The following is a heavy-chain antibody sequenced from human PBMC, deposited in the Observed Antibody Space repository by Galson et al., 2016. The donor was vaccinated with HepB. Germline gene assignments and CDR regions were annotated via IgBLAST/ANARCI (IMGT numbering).Heavy chain of an antibody. Sequence: SETLSLTCTVSGGSISTFTWWSWVRQPPGKRLQWIGEIYHSGIANYNPSLKSRVTMSVDTTKNQSPLNLTSVTSADTAVYYCTSGIPFFDGTPLEHWGRGTLFTVSS. V-gene: IGHV4-4*02. D-gene: IGHD3/OR15-3a*01. CDR1: GGSISTFTW. CDR3: TSGIPFFDGTPLEH. J-gene: IGHJ5*02. CDR2: IYHSGIA.